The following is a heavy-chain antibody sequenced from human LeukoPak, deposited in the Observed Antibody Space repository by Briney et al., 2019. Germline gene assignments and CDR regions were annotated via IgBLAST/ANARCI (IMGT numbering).Heavy chain of an antibody. CDR3: ARSSGSLFDY. V-gene: IGHV4-39*07. CDR1: SGSISTSNYY. D-gene: IGHD1-26*01. CDR2: FYHSGST. Sequence: SETLSLTCTVSSGSISTSNYYWGWIRQPPGKGLEWIGNFYHSGSTYYNPSLKSRVTMSVDTSKNQFSLKLSSVTAADTAVYYCARSSGSLFDYWGQGTLVTVSS. J-gene: IGHJ4*02.